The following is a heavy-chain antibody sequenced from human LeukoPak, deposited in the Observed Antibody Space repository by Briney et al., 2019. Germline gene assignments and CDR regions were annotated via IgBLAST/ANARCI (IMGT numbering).Heavy chain of an antibody. CDR2: ISAYNGNT. CDR1: GYTFTSYG. D-gene: IGHD5-18*01. J-gene: IGHJ4*02. V-gene: IGHV1-18*01. Sequence: ASVKVSCKASGYTFTSYGISWVRQAPGQGLEWMGWISAYNGNTNYAQKLEGRVTMNTDTPTSTANMELRSLRADDTAVYYCARESEYSYCYPGYWGQGTLVTVSS. CDR3: ARESEYSYCYPGY.